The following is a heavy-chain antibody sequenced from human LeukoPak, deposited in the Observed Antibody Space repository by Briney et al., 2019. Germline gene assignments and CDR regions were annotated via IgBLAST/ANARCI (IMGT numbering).Heavy chain of an antibody. J-gene: IGHJ4*02. CDR1: GYTFTGYY. D-gene: IGHD3-16*01. Sequence: AXXKVSCKASGYTFTGYYMHWVRQAPGQGLEWMGRINPNSGGTNYAQKFQGRVTMTRDTSISTAYMELSRLRSDDTAVYYCARVLYSQINYFDYWGQGTLVTVSS. V-gene: IGHV1-2*06. CDR3: ARVLYSQINYFDY. CDR2: INPNSGGT.